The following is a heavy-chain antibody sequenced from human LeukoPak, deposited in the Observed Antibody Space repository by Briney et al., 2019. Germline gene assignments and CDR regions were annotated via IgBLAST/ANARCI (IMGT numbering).Heavy chain of an antibody. Sequence: GESMKISCKGSGYIFTNYWIGWVRQMPGKGLEWMGIIYPGDSDTRYSPSFQGQVTISADKSISTAYLQWSSLKPSDTAMYYCARSVSSLELDYWGQGTLVTVSS. V-gene: IGHV5-51*01. D-gene: IGHD1-1*01. CDR3: ARSVSSLELDY. CDR1: GYIFTNYW. CDR2: IYPGDSDT. J-gene: IGHJ4*02.